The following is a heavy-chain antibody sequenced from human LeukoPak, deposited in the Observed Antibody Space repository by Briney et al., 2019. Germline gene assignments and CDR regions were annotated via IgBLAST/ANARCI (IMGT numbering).Heavy chain of an antibody. CDR2: IYNDGTT. J-gene: IGHJ4*02. V-gene: IGHV3-53*01. D-gene: IGHD2-2*01. CDR3: TRRRGNQQPIDY. Sequence: GGSLRLSCAASGFTVITSFMSWVRQAPGKGLEWISVIYNDGTTYYADSVKGRFTISRDNPKNTLYLQMNSLRAEDTAVYYCTRRRGNQQPIDYWGQGTLVTVSS. CDR1: GFTVITSF.